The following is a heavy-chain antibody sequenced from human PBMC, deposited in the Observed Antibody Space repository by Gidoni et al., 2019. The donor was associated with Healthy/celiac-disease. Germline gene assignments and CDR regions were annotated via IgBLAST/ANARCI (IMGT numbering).Heavy chain of an antibody. V-gene: IGHV1-46*01. D-gene: IGHD5-18*01. J-gene: IGHJ4*02. Sequence: QVQLVQSGAEVKKPGASVKVSCQASGYTFTSYYMHWVRQAPGQGLEWMGIINPSGGSTSYAQKFQGRVTMTRDTSTSAVYMELSSLRSEDTAVYYCARCGYSYGCGYWGQGTLVTVSS. CDR3: ARCGYSYGCGY. CDR2: INPSGGST. CDR1: GYTFTSYY.